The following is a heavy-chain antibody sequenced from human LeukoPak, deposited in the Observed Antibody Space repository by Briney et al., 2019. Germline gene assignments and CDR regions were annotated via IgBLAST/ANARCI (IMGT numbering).Heavy chain of an antibody. V-gene: IGHV4-39*01. J-gene: IGHJ4*02. CDR1: GGSVSSSSYY. D-gene: IGHD2-2*01. CDR3: ARRREYPTFDY. CDR2: SHYSRSP. Sequence: SETLSLTCTVSGGSVSSSSYYWGWFRQPPGMALEWIGTSHYSRSPYYNPSLKSRVTISVDTAKNQFSLNLRSVTAADTAVYYCARRREYPTFDYWGQGTLVTVSS.